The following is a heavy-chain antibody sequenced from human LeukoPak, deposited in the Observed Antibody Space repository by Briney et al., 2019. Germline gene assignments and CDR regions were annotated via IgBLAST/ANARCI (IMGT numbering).Heavy chain of an antibody. J-gene: IGHJ3*02. Sequence: SETLSLTCTVSGGSISSYYWSWIRQPAGKGLEWIGRIYFSGSTNYSPSLRSRVTISLDTSRNQFSLKLNSVTAADTAVYYCAKSNGYGLVDIWGQGTMVTVSS. CDR2: IYFSGST. V-gene: IGHV4-4*07. D-gene: IGHD3-22*01. CDR3: AKSNGYGLVDI. CDR1: GGSISSYY.